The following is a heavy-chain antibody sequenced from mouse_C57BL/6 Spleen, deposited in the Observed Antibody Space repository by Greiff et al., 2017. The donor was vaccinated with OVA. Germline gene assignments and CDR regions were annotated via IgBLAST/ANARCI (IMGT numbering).Heavy chain of an antibody. CDR1: GYTFTTYP. V-gene: IGHV1-47*01. CDR3: ARPYDYDGAWFAY. CDR2: FHPYNDDT. J-gene: IGHJ3*01. D-gene: IGHD2-4*01. Sequence: VQLQESGAELVKPGASVKMSCKASGYTFTTYPIEWMKQNHGKSLEWIGNFHPYNDDTKYNEKFKGKATLTVEKSSSTVYLELSRLTSDDSAVYYCARPYDYDGAWFAYWGQGTLVTVSA.